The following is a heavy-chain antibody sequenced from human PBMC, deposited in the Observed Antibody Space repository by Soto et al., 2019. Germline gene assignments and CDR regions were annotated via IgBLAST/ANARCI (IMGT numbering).Heavy chain of an antibody. CDR3: AREVDGYSGYDWVY. CDR2: IIPILGIA. V-gene: IGHV1-69*04. CDR1: GGTFSSYT. J-gene: IGHJ4*02. Sequence: GASVKVSCKASGGTFSSYTISWVRQAPGQGLEWMGRIIPILGIANYAQKFQGRVTITADKSTSTAYMELSSLRSEDTAVYYCAREVDGYSGYDWVYWGQGTLVTVSS. D-gene: IGHD5-12*01.